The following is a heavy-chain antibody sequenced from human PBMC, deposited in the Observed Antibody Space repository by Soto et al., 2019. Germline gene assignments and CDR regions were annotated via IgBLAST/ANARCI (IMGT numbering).Heavy chain of an antibody. J-gene: IGHJ4*02. V-gene: IGHV3-30-3*01. CDR2: ISYDGSNK. CDR1: GFTFSSYA. Sequence: GGSLRLSCAASGFTFSSYAMHWVRQAPGKGLEWVAVISYDGSNKYYADSVKGRFTISRDNSKNTLYLQMNSLRAEDTAVYYCARDPGRWAAVAGTMFLHWGQGTLVTVSS. D-gene: IGHD6-19*01. CDR3: ARDPGRWAAVAGTMFLH.